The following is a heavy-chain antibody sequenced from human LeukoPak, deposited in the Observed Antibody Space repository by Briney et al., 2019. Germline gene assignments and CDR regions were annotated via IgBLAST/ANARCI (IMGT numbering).Heavy chain of an antibody. Sequence: ASVKVSCKASGYTFTGYYMHWVRQAPGQGLEWMGWINPNSGGTNYAQKFQGRVTMTRDTSSSTAYMELSRLRSDDTAVYYCVRDAALRVFRAPFDPWGQGTLVTVSS. CDR3: VRDAALRVFRAPFDP. J-gene: IGHJ5*02. D-gene: IGHD3-10*01. CDR1: GYTFTGYY. V-gene: IGHV1-2*02. CDR2: INPNSGGT.